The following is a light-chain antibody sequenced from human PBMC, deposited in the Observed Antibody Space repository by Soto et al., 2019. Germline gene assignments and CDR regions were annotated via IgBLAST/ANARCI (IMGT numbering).Light chain of an antibody. CDR3: QQYHTTPQT. J-gene: IGKJ1*01. CDR2: WAS. Sequence: DIVMTQSPDSLAVSLGERATINCKSSQSVLYSSNNKNYLAWYQQKPGQPPKLLISWASTRETGVPDRLSGSGCGADFTPTNSSLQAEDVAVYYCQQYHTTPQTFGQGTKVDIK. V-gene: IGKV4-1*01. CDR1: QSVLYSSNNKNY.